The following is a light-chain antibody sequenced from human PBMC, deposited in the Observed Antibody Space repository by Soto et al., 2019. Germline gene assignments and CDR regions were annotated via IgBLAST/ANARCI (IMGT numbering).Light chain of an antibody. J-gene: IGLJ1*01. CDR3: CSYTTSNTRQIV. V-gene: IGLV2-14*01. CDR2: DVT. CDR1: SSDVGGYNY. Sequence: SVLTQPASVSGSPGQSITISCTGTSSDVGGYNYVSWYQQQPGKAPKFMIYDVTNRPSGVSNRFSGSKSGNTASPTISGLQAEDEADYYCCSYTTSNTRQIVFGTGTKATVL.